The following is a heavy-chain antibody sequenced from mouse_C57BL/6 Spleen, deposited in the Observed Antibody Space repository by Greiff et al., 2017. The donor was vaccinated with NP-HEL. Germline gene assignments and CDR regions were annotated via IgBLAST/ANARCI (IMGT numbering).Heavy chain of an antibody. CDR3: TPGYYAMDY. CDR1: GYTFTDYE. J-gene: IGHJ4*01. CDR2: IDPETGGT. D-gene: IGHD3-2*02. Sequence: QVQLKESGAELVRPGASVTLSCKASGYTFTDYEMHWVKQTPVHGLEWIGAIDPETGGTAYNQKFKGKAILTADKFSSTAYMELRSLTSEDSAVYYCTPGYYAMDYWGQGTSVTVSS. V-gene: IGHV1-15*01.